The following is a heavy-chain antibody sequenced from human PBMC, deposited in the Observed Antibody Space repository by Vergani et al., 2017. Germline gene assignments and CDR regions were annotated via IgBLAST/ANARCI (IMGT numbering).Heavy chain of an antibody. CDR2: INPNSGGT. J-gene: IGHJ3*02. CDR3: ATNYYDSSGYFGDAFDI. D-gene: IGHD3-22*01. V-gene: IGHV1-2*02. Sequence: QVQLVQSGAEVKKPGASVKVSCKASGYTFTGYYMHWVRQAPGHGLEWMGWINPNSGGTNYAQKFQGRVTMTRDTSISTAYMELSRLRSEDTAVYYCATNYYDSSGYFGDAFDIWGQGTMVTVSS. CDR1: GYTFTGYY.